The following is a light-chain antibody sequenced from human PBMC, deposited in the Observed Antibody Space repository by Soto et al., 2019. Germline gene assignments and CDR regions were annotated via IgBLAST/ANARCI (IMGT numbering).Light chain of an antibody. J-gene: IGLJ2*01. CDR3: AAWDDSMNGLV. Sequence: QSVLTQPPSASGTPGQRVTISCSGSSSNIGSNTVNWYQQLPGTAPKLLIYSNNHRPSGVPDRFSGSKSGTSASLAISGLQSDDEADYYCAAWDDSMNGLVFGGGTKVTVL. CDR2: SNN. CDR1: SSNIGSNT. V-gene: IGLV1-44*01.